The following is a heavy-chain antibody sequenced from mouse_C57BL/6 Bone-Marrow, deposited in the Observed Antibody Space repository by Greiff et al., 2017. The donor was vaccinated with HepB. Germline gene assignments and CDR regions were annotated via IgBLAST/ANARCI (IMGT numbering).Heavy chain of an antibody. D-gene: IGHD1-1*01. CDR2: IRYSGST. J-gene: IGHJ1*03. CDR1: GYSITSDY. Sequence: EVQLQESGPGLAKPSPPLSLTCSVTGYSITSDYWNWIRKFPGNKLEYMGYIRYSGSTYYNPSLKSRISITRDTSKNQYYLQLNSVTTEDTATYYCASIYYYGSSGVWYFDVWGTGTTVTVSS. CDR3: ASIYYYGSSGVWYFDV. V-gene: IGHV3-8*01.